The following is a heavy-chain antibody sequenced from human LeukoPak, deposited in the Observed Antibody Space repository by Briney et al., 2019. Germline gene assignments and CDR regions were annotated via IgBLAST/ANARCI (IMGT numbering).Heavy chain of an antibody. CDR1: GGSFSGYY. V-gene: IGHV4-34*01. D-gene: IGHD2-2*01. CDR3: ARGREYHLVFPGMDV. Sequence: SETLSLTCAVYGGSFSGYYWSWIRQPPGKGLEWIGEINHSGTTNYNPSLKSRLSISVDTSKSQFSLNLSSVTAADTAVYYCARGREYHLVFPGMDVWGQGTTVIVSS. J-gene: IGHJ6*02. CDR2: INHSGTT.